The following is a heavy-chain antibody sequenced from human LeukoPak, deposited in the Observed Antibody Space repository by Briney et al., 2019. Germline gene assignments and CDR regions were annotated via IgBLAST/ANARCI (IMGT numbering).Heavy chain of an antibody. J-gene: IGHJ4*02. V-gene: IGHV3-23*01. CDR2: ISGSGGST. Sequence: PGGSLRLSCAASGFAFSSYAMSWVRQAPGKGLEWVSDISGSGGSTHYADSVKGRFTISRDNSKNTLSPQMNSLRAEDTAVYYCAKESDISGWYGVDYWGQGTLVTVSS. CDR1: GFAFSSYA. CDR3: AKESDISGWYGVDY. D-gene: IGHD6-19*01.